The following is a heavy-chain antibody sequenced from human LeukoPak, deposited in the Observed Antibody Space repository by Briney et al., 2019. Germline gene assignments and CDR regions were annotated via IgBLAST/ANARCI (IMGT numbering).Heavy chain of an antibody. CDR1: GGSFSGYY. CDR3: ARGLPPPPYYYGMDV. J-gene: IGHJ6*02. CDR2: INHSGST. Sequence: PSETLSLTCAVYGGSFSGYYWSWIRQPPGKELEWIGEINHSGSTNYNPSLKSRVTISVDTSKNQFSLKLSSVTAADAAVYYCARGLPPPPYYYGMDVWGQGTTVTVSS. V-gene: IGHV4-34*01.